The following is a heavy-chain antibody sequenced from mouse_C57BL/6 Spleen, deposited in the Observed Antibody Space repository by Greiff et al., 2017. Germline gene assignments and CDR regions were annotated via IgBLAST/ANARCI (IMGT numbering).Heavy chain of an antibody. Sequence: VQLQQSGAELVRPGTSVKVSCKASGYAFTNYLIEWVKQRPGQGLEWIGVINPGSGGTNYNEKFKGKATLTADKSSSTAYMQLSSLTSEDSAVYFCARSGSSGGVDYWGQGTTLTVSS. CDR1: GYAFTNYL. CDR3: ARSGSSGGVDY. V-gene: IGHV1-54*01. D-gene: IGHD3-2*02. J-gene: IGHJ2*01. CDR2: INPGSGGT.